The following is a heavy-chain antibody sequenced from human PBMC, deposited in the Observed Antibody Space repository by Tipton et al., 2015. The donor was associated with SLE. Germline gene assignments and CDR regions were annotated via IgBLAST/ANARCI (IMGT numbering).Heavy chain of an antibody. V-gene: IGHV4-4*07. CDR3: ASGAYGSGSHYVGGWFDP. D-gene: IGHD3-10*01. CDR1: GDSITSYY. Sequence: TLSLTCSVSGDSITSYYWSWFRQSTGRGLEWIGRVYSSGSANYNPALISRVSMSVDISKNQFSLKLSSVTAADTAVYYCASGAYGSGSHYVGGWFDPWGQGTLVTVSS. J-gene: IGHJ5*02. CDR2: VYSSGSA.